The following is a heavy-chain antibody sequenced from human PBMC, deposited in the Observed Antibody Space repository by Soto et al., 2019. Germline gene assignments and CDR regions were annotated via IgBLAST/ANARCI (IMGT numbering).Heavy chain of an antibody. Sequence: QVQLVQSGAEVKKPGASVKVSCKASGYTFTSYDINWVRQATGQGLEWMGWMNPNSGNTGYAQKFQGRVNMTRNTSISTAYMGLSSLRSEDTAVYYCARGRGCNRIVVVPRRWFDPWGQGTLVTVSS. D-gene: IGHD3-22*01. CDR2: MNPNSGNT. CDR3: ARGRGCNRIVVVPRRWFDP. CDR1: GYTFTSYD. J-gene: IGHJ5*02. V-gene: IGHV1-8*01.